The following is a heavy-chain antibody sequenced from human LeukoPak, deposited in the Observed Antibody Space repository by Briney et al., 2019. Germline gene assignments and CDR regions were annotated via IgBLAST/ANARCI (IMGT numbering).Heavy chain of an antibody. V-gene: IGHV4-59*08. J-gene: IGHJ4*02. CDR2: IYYRGST. CDR3: ARSGAVARWYFDY. Sequence: ASETLSLTCTVSGDSIRSTYWSWIRQPPGKGLEWIGYIYYRGSTNYKPSLKSRVTISVGTSKNQFSLKLSSGTAADTAVYYCARSGAVARWYFDYWGEGTQVSVSS. D-gene: IGHD6-19*01. CDR1: GDSIRSTY.